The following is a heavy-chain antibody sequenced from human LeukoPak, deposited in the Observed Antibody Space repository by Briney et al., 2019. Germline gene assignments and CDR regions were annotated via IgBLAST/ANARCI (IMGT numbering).Heavy chain of an antibody. D-gene: IGHD2-15*01. CDR1: GFSLSSGAEG. CDR3: AHRLLSSAGAYDS. V-gene: IGHV2-5*02. Sequence: KWSGPTLVKPTETLTLTCTFSGFSLSSGAEGVGWVRQPPGKALEWLSLIYWDDDTRYNPSLNNRLSITKDTSKHQVVLTLANLDPLDTATYFCAHRLLSSAGAYDSWGPGTMVTVSS. CDR2: IYWDDDT. J-gene: IGHJ3*01.